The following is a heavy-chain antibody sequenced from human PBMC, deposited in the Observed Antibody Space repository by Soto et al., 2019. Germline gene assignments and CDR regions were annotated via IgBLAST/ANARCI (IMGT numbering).Heavy chain of an antibody. CDR3: ARDLPHLDGVIAFDI. CDR2: IYYSGST. V-gene: IGHV4-31*03. J-gene: IGHJ3*02. D-gene: IGHD4-17*01. CDR1: GGSISSGGYY. Sequence: QVQLQESGPGLVKPSQTLSLTCTVSGGSISSGGYYWSWIRQHPGKGLEWIGYIYYSGSTYYNPSLMSRVTISVGTSKNQFPLKRSSVTAADTAVYYCARDLPHLDGVIAFDIWGQGTMVTVSS.